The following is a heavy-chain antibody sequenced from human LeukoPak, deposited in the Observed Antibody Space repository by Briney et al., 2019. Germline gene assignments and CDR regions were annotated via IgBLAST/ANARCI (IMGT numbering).Heavy chain of an antibody. CDR2: IYYSGSN. J-gene: IGHJ4*02. CDR3: ARDSHYYDSSGYNRRFDY. Sequence: PSETLSLTCTVSGGSISSYYLSWIRQHPGKGLEWIGCIYYSGSNYYHPFLKSRITKSEDTSKNQFFLKLSSVTAADTAVYYWARDSHYYDSSGYNRRFDYWGQGTLVTVSS. V-gene: IGHV4-59*06. D-gene: IGHD3-22*01. CDR1: GGSISSYY.